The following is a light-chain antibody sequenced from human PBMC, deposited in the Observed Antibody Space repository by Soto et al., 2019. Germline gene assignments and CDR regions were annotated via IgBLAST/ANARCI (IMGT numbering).Light chain of an antibody. J-gene: IGKJ1*01. Sequence: EIVLTQSPGTLSLSPGERATLSCRASQSVSSTYLIWYQQKPGQAPRLLIYDASTRATGIPARFSGSGSGTEFTLTINSLQSEDFAVYYCQQYNNWPRTFGQGTKVDIK. CDR2: DAS. CDR3: QQYNNWPRT. CDR1: QSVSSTY. V-gene: IGKV3-15*01.